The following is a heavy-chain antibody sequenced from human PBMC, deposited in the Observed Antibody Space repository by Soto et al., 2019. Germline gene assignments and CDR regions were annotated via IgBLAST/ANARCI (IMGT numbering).Heavy chain of an antibody. CDR1: TGSMRTYY. CDR2: ISHTGRT. Sequence: SETLSLTCSVSTGSMRTYYWTWIRQSPGKGLEWIGQISHTGRTKYNPSLESRVTISVDTSRKQFSLKLTSVTAADTALYYCARDDTTGLFDFWGQGTLVTSPQ. V-gene: IGHV4-59*01. D-gene: IGHD4-17*01. CDR3: ARDDTTGLFDF. J-gene: IGHJ4*02.